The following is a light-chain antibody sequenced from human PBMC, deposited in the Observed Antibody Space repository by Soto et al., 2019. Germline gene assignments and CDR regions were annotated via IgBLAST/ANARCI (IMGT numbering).Light chain of an antibody. CDR1: QTVSNF. J-gene: IGKJ1*01. CDR3: QQYNNWLTWT. CDR2: GAS. Sequence: DIVLTQSPGTLSLSPGEGATLSCRASQTVSNFLAWYQQKPGQAPRLLIYGASTRATGIPARFSGSGSGTEFTLTISSLQSEDFAVYYCQQYNNWLTWTFGQGTKVDIK. V-gene: IGKV3-15*01.